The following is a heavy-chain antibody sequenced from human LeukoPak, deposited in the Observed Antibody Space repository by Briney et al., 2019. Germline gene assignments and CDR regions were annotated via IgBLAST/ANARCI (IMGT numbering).Heavy chain of an antibody. D-gene: IGHD3-3*01. V-gene: IGHV4-39*01. CDR2: TYYSGGT. J-gene: IGHJ4*02. CDR1: GGSISSSSYY. CDR3: ARVIWSGYLYYFDY. Sequence: PSETLSLTCTVSGGSISSSSYYWGWIRQPPGKGLEWIGSTYYSGGTYYNPSLKSRVTISVDTSKNQFSLKLSSVTAADTAVYYCARVIWSGYLYYFDYWGQGTLVTVSS.